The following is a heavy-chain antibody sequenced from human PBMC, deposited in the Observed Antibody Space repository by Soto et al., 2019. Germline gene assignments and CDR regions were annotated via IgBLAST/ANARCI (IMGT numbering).Heavy chain of an antibody. CDR1: GFTFSTYG. CDR2: ISYDGSNK. Sequence: QVQLVESGGGVVQPGRSPRLSCAASGFTFSTYGMHWVRQAPGKGLEWVAVISYDGSNKYYADSVKGRLTISRDNSKNTLYLQMNSLRAEDTAVYYCAKGQHCRSTSCYFYYYGVDVWGQGTTVAVSS. J-gene: IGHJ6*02. CDR3: AKGQHCRSTSCYFYYYGVDV. D-gene: IGHD2-2*01. V-gene: IGHV3-30*18.